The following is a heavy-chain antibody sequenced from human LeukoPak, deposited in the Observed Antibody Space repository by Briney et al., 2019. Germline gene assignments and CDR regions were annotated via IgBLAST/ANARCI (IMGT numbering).Heavy chain of an antibody. Sequence: SQTLSLTCAISGDSVSSSSSAWNWIRQSPSRGLEWLGRTYYRSKWYSDYAVSVKSRISINPDTPKNQFSLQLNSVTPEDTAVYYCVRALRSSSGWRPFDYWGQGTLVTVSS. CDR1: GDSVSSSSSA. V-gene: IGHV6-1*01. CDR2: TYYRSKWYS. J-gene: IGHJ4*02. CDR3: VRALRSSSGWRPFDY. D-gene: IGHD6-19*01.